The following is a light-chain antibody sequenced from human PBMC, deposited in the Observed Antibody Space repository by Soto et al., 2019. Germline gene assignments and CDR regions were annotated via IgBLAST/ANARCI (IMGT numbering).Light chain of an antibody. CDR3: QQYGGTPTT. CDR1: QAVTSNY. CDR2: DAS. J-gene: IGKJ1*01. V-gene: IGKV3D-20*01. Sequence: EIVLTQSPGTLSLSPGERATLSCGASQAVTSNYLAWYQQRPGLAPRLLIFDASARATGIPDRFSGSGSGEDFTLTISRLEPEDSAVYFCQQYGGTPTTFGQGTKVDI.